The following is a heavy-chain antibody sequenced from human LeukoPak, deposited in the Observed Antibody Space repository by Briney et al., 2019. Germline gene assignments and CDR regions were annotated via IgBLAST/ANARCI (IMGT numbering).Heavy chain of an antibody. Sequence: TSETLSLTCAVSGGSISSGGYSWSWIRQPPGKGLEWIGYIYHSGSTYYNPSLKSRVTISVDRSKNQFSLKLSSVTAADTAVYYCARQSFLINAFDIWGQGTMVTVSS. D-gene: IGHD2-8*01. CDR1: GGSISSGGYS. CDR3: ARQSFLINAFDI. J-gene: IGHJ3*02. V-gene: IGHV4-30-2*01. CDR2: IYHSGST.